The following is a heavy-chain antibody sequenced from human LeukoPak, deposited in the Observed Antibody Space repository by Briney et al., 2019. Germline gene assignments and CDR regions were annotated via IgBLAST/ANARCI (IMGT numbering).Heavy chain of an antibody. CDR1: GFTFSSYW. V-gene: IGHV3-7*01. CDR3: ARSFLMSFGELLSGGFDV. CDR2: IQHDGSDQ. Sequence: PGGSLRLSCAASGFTFSSYWMNWLRQAPGKGLEWVANIQHDGSDQYYEDSVKGRFTISRDNAKDSLFLQMNSLRAEDTAVYFCARSFLMSFGELLSGGFDVWGQGAMVTVSS. J-gene: IGHJ3*01. D-gene: IGHD3-10*01.